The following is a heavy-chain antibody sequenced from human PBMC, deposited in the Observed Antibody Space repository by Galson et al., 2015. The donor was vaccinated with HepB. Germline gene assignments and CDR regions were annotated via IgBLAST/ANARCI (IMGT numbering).Heavy chain of an antibody. CDR1: GFKFYKVW. V-gene: IGHV3-15*01. Sequence: SLRLSCAGSGFKFYKVWMNWVRQAPGKGLEWVGRIKTKADGETTDYAAPVKDRFAISRDDSTKTVYLQMNSLKPEDTAIYYCSTDADFWGQGTLVTVSS. CDR3: STDADF. J-gene: IGHJ4*02. CDR2: IKTKADGETT.